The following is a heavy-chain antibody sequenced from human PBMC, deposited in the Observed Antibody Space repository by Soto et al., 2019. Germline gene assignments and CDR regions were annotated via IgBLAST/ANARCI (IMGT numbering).Heavy chain of an antibody. J-gene: IGHJ6*02. V-gene: IGHV3-48*03. Sequence: SGGSLRLSCAASGFTFSLFEMNWVRQAPGKGLEWVSYISSSDSSTYYADSVEGRFTISRDNAKNSLYLQMNSLRAEDTAVYYCARDSDDYGSGTYYRGGRNGMVVWGRGTTVTVSS. CDR3: ARDSDDYGSGTYYRGGRNGMVV. CDR2: ISSSDSST. D-gene: IGHD3-10*01. CDR1: GFTFSLFE.